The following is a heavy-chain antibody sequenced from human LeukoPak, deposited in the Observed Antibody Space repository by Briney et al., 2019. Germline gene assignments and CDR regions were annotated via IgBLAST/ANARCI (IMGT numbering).Heavy chain of an antibody. CDR3: ARNRYQLQRPGEFDP. D-gene: IGHD2-2*01. CDR1: GGSISSGGYY. J-gene: IGHJ5*02. CDR2: IYYSGST. V-gene: IGHV4-31*03. Sequence: SETLSLTCTVSGGSISSGGYYWSWIRQHPGKGLEWIGYIYYSGSTYYNPSLKSRVTISVDTSKNQFSLKLSSVTAADTAVYYCARNRYQLQRPGEFDPWGQGTLVTVSS.